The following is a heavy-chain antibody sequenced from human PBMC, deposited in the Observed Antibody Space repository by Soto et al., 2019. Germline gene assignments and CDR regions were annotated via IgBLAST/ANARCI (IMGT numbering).Heavy chain of an antibody. Sequence: PSETLSLTCTVSGVSISSYYWSWIRQPPGKGPEWIGYIYHSGTTSYNPSLESRVTISIDTSKKQVSLKLTSVTAADTAVYYCARENLRWFDPWGQGTQVTVAS. CDR2: IYHSGTT. CDR3: ARENLRWFDP. J-gene: IGHJ5*02. D-gene: IGHD3-9*01. CDR1: GVSISSYY. V-gene: IGHV4-59*01.